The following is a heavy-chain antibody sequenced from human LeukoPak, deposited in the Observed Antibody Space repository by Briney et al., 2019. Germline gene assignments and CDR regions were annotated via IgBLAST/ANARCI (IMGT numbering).Heavy chain of an antibody. CDR2: IKSKTDGGTT. CDR3: XTELPNYDFWSGYYNWXXP. Sequence: GGSLRLSCAASGFTFSNAWMSWVRQAPGKGLEWVGRIKSKTDGGTTDYAAPVKGRFTISRDDSKNTLYLQMNSLKTEDTAVYYCXTELPNYDFWSGYYNWXXPWGQGTLV. V-gene: IGHV3-15*01. CDR1: GFTFSNAW. D-gene: IGHD3-3*01. J-gene: IGHJ5*02.